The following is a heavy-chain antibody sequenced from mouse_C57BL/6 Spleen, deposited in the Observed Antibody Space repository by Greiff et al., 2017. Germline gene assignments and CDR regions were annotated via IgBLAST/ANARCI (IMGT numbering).Heavy chain of an antibody. CDR1: GFTFSSYA. CDR2: ISDGGSYT. V-gene: IGHV5-4*01. J-gene: IGHJ3*01. D-gene: IGHD1-1*01. CDR3: ARGGGSSARFAY. Sequence: EVQGVESGGGLVKPGGSLKLSCAASGFTFSSYAMSWVRQTPEKRLEWVATISDGGSYTYYPDNVKGRFTISRDNAKNNLYLQMSHLKSEDTAMYDCARGGGSSARFAYWGQGTLVTVSA.